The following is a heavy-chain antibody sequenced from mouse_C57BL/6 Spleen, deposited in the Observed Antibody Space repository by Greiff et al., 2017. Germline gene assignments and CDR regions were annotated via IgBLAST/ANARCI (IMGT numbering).Heavy chain of an antibody. D-gene: IGHD2-1*01. V-gene: IGHV5-4*03. CDR1: GFTFSSYA. Sequence: EVMLVESGGGLVKPGGSLKLSCAASGFTFSSYAMSWVRQPPEQRLEWVATISDGGSYTYYPDNVKGRFTISRDNAKNNLYLQMSHLKSEDTAMYYCAQMGIYYGNPYYFDYWGQGTTLTVSS. CDR3: AQMGIYYGNPYYFDY. J-gene: IGHJ2*01. CDR2: ISDGGSYT.